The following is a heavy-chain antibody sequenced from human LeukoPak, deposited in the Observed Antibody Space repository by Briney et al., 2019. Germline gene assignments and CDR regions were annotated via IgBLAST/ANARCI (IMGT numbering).Heavy chain of an antibody. CDR3: ARDQYDTWSRRGNFDS. CDR2: IKLDGSEK. Sequence: GGSLRLSCVISGFTFGKYWMSWVRQAPGKGLEWVTNIKLDGSEKNYVDSVKGRFTISRDNTKNSLYLQMNSLRVEDTAVFYCARDQYDTWSRRGNFDSWGQGTLVIVSS. CDR1: GFTFGKYW. V-gene: IGHV3-7*03. D-gene: IGHD3-3*01. J-gene: IGHJ4*02.